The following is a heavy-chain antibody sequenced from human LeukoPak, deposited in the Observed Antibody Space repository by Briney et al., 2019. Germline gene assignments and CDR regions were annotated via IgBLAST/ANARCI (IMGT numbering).Heavy chain of an antibody. CDR2: INPNSGFT. V-gene: IGHV1-2*02. Sequence: ASVKVSCKASGYPFTGYYLHWVRQAPGQGLEWMGWINPNSGFTNYAQKFQGRVTMTRDTSISTAYMELSRLRSDDTAVYYCARLADCSSSSCRSSDYWGQGTLVTVSS. J-gene: IGHJ4*02. CDR3: ARLADCSSSSCRSSDY. D-gene: IGHD2-2*01. CDR1: GYPFTGYY.